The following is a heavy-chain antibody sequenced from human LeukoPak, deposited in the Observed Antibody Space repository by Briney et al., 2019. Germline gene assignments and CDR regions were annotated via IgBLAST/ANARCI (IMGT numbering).Heavy chain of an antibody. J-gene: IGHJ4*02. CDR2: IGSSTSYI. CDR3: AKVAKYYYGSETYYFFEH. V-gene: IGHV3-21*01. D-gene: IGHD3-10*01. CDR1: GFTFSSYS. Sequence: PGGSLRLSCGASGFTFSSYSMSWVRQAPGKGLQWVSSIGSSTSYIYYADSVKGRFTISRDNAKNSLYLQMNSLRVEDTAVYYCAKVAKYYYGSETYYFFEHWGQGTPVTASS.